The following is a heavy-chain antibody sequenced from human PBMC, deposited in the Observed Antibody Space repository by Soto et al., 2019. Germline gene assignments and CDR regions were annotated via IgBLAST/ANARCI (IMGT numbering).Heavy chain of an antibody. D-gene: IGHD2-15*01. V-gene: IGHV3-23*01. Sequence: GSLRLSCAASGFTFSSYAMSWVRQAPGKGLEWVSAISGSGGSTYYADSVKGRFTISRDNSKNTLYLQMNSLRAEDTAVYYCARFIVEIGAAGWGRPMDVWGQGTTVTVSS. CDR3: ARFIVEIGAAGWGRPMDV. CDR1: GFTFSSYA. CDR2: ISGSGGST. J-gene: IGHJ6*02.